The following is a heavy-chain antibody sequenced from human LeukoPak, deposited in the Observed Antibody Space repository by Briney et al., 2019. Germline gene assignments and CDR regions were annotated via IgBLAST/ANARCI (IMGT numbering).Heavy chain of an antibody. CDR2: IYHSGST. V-gene: IGHV4-4*02. Sequence: PSETLSLTGAGSGVSISSSNWWSWVRQPPGKGLEWIGEIYHSGSTYYNPSLKSRVTISVDTSKNQFSLKLSSVTAADTAVYYCARVTDLDYFDYWGQGTLVTVSS. J-gene: IGHJ4*02. CDR3: ARVTDLDYFDY. CDR1: GVSISSSNW.